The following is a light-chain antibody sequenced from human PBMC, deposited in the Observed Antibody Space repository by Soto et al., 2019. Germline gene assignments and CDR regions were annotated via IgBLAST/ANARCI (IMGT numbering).Light chain of an antibody. CDR2: GTS. J-gene: IGKJ2*01. CDR1: QDVSSSY. V-gene: IGKV3-20*01. Sequence: EIVMTQSPGTLSLSPGERSTLSCRASQDVSSSYLAWYQQKLGQAPRLLMYGTSNRATGIPDRFSGSGSGRDFTLNISRLEAEDFEVYYCQQYDTSPRTFGQGTKVDIK. CDR3: QQYDTSPRT.